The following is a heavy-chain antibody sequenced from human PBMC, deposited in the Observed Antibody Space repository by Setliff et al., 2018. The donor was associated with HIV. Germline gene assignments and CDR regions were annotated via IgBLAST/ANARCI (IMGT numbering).Heavy chain of an antibody. CDR2: AYHRGNT. J-gene: IGHJ4*02. Sequence: SETLSLTCAVSGVSTSNNNYWWSWVRQPPGKGLEWIGEAYHRGNTNYNPSLKSRVTMSVDKSLNQVSLKLSSVTAADTAVYFCARLDWFSKNLDFWGQGTLVTVSS. CDR1: GVSTSNNNYW. D-gene: IGHD3-3*01. CDR3: ARLDWFSKNLDF. V-gene: IGHV4-4*02.